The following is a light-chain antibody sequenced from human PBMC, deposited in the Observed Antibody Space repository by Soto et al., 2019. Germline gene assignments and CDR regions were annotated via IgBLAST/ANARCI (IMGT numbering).Light chain of an antibody. Sequence: QSALTQPPSASGSPGQSVTISCTGTSSDVGGYNYVSWYQQHPGKAPKLMIYEVSKRPSGVPDRFSGSKSGNTASLTVSGLQAEDEADYYCETWDSNTRVFGGGTKVTVL. CDR1: SSDVGGYNY. J-gene: IGLJ3*02. CDR3: ETWDSNTRV. V-gene: IGLV2-8*01. CDR2: EVS.